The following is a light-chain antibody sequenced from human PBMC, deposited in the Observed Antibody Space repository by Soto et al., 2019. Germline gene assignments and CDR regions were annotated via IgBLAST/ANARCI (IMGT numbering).Light chain of an antibody. CDR2: AAS. V-gene: IGKV3-20*01. J-gene: IGKJ3*01. CDR3: QQYGSSPDLIT. Sequence: DIVLTQSPGTLSLSPGERATLSCRASQNVRNTYLAWYQQKAGQAPRLLIYAASSRATGIPDRFSGSGSGTDFTLTITGLEPEDFAVYYCQQYGSSPDLITVGPGTKVDIK. CDR1: QNVRNTY.